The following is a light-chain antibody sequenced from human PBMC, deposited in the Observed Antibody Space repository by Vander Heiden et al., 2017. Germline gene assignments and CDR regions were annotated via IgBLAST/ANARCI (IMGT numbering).Light chain of an antibody. CDR1: QDISNY. CDR2: DAS. Sequence: DIQMTQSPSSLSASVGDRVTITCQASQDISNYLNWYQQKPGKAPQLLIYDASNLETGVPSRFSGSGYGTDFTFTISSRQPEDIATYYCQQYENLPPITFGVGTKVEIK. CDR3: QQYENLPPIT. V-gene: IGKV1-33*01. J-gene: IGKJ4*01.